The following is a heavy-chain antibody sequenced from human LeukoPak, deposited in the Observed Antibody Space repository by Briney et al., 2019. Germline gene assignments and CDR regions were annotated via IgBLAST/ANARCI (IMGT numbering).Heavy chain of an antibody. CDR1: GFTFRSHA. J-gene: IGHJ4*02. D-gene: IGHD1-7*01. CDR2: IYENGGTT. CDR3: ATARNFRFEY. V-gene: IGHV3-23*01. Sequence: GGSLRLSCVGSGFTFRSHAMSWVRQAPEKGLEFVSGIYENGGTTYYADSVKGRFSISRDNSKNTLYLQMNNLRTEDTALYFCATARNFRFEYWGQGSLVIVS.